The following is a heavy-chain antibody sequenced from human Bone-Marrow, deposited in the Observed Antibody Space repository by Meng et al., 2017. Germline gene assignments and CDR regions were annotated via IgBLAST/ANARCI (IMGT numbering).Heavy chain of an antibody. Sequence: ASVKVSCKASGYTFTSYGISWVRQAPGQGLEWMGWISAYNGNTNYAQKLQGRVTMTTDTSTSTAYMELRSLRSDDTAVYYCARIVYGLGSYYFARRWFDPWGQGTLVTVSS. CDR1: GYTFTSYG. CDR2: ISAYNGNT. J-gene: IGHJ5*02. CDR3: ARIVYGLGSYYFARRWFDP. V-gene: IGHV1-18*01. D-gene: IGHD3-10*01.